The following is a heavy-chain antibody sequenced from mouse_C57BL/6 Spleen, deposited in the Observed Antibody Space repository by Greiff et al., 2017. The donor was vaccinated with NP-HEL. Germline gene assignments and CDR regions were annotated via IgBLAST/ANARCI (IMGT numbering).Heavy chain of an antibody. CDR1: GFSLSTFGMG. CDR2: IWWDDDK. CDR3: ARIAGNYYFDY. Sequence: QVTLKVCGPGLLQPSQTLSLTCSFSGFSLSTFGMGLGWLRQPSGMGLEWLAHIWWDDDKYYNPALKSRLTFSKDTSKNQVILKIANVDTADTATYYCARIAGNYYFDYWGQGTTLTVSS. V-gene: IGHV8-8*01. J-gene: IGHJ2*01.